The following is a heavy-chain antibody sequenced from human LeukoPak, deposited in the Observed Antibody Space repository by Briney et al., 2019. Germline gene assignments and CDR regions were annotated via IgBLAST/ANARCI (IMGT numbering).Heavy chain of an antibody. D-gene: IGHD6-13*01. CDR2: IIPIFGTA. Sequence: SVKVSCKAPGGTFSSYAISWVREAPGQGLEWMGGIIPIFGTANYAQKFQGRVTITADESTSTAYMELSSLRSEDTAVYYCAIAAAGGNWFDPWGQGTLVTVSS. J-gene: IGHJ5*02. CDR3: AIAAAGGNWFDP. CDR1: GGTFSSYA. V-gene: IGHV1-69*13.